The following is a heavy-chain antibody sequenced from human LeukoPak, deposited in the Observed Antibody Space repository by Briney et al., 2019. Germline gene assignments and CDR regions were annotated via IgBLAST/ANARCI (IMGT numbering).Heavy chain of an antibody. CDR3: ARDSSGHRIFDY. V-gene: IGHV1-69*13. Sequence: GASVKVSCKASGGTFSSYAISWVRQAPGQGLEWMGGIIPIFGTANYAQKFQGRVTITADESTSTAYMELSSLRSEDTAVYYCARDSSGHRIFDYWGQGTLVTVSS. CDR2: IIPIFGTA. CDR1: GGTFSSYA. D-gene: IGHD6-19*01. J-gene: IGHJ4*02.